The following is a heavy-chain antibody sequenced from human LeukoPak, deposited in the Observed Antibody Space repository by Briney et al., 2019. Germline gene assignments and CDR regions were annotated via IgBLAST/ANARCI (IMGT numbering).Heavy chain of an antibody. Sequence: GGSLRLSCAASGFSFSSYSMNWVRQAPGKGLEWVAYISSSSSAIYYADSVKGRFTISRDNARTSLYLQINSLRAEDTAVYYCAVDYGMDVWGQGTTVTVSS. J-gene: IGHJ6*02. V-gene: IGHV3-48*01. CDR3: AVDYGMDV. CDR1: GFSFSSYS. CDR2: ISSSSSAI.